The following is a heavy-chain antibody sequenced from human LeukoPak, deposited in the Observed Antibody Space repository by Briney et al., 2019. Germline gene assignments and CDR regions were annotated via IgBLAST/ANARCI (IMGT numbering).Heavy chain of an antibody. CDR3: ARVGFRDIVVVPAANLDY. CDR1: GFTFKNYN. D-gene: IGHD2-2*01. Sequence: GGSLRLSCAASGFTFKNYNMNWVRQAPGKGLEWVSYISGSSNNIYYADSVEGRLTISRDNAKNSLYLQMNSLRAEDTAVYYCARVGFRDIVVVPAANLDYWGQGTLVTVSS. V-gene: IGHV3-48*04. J-gene: IGHJ4*02. CDR2: ISGSSNNI.